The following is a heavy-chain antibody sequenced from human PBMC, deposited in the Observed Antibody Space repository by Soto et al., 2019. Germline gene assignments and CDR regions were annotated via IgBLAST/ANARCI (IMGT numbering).Heavy chain of an antibody. CDR1: GYTFAGYG. V-gene: IGHV1-18*01. Sequence: ASVTVSCQAAGYTFAGYGVSWVRQAPGQGLEWMGWISAHNGNTNYAQKLQGRVTMTTDTSTSTAYMELRSLRSDDTAVYYCARDLGYSSGWQDAFDIWGQGTMVTVSS. CDR3: ARDLGYSSGWQDAFDI. J-gene: IGHJ3*02. D-gene: IGHD6-19*01. CDR2: ISAHNGNT.